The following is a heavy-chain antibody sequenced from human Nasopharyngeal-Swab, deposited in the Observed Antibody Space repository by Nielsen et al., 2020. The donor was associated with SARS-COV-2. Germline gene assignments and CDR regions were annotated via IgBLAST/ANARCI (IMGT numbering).Heavy chain of an antibody. CDR2: ISGADDST. Sequence: GESLKISCSASGFIFKNYAMNWVRQAPGRGLEWVSAISGADDSTKYADSVKGRFTISRDNAKNSLYLQMNSLRAEDTAVYYCARDGELLRFDYWGQGTLVTVSS. J-gene: IGHJ4*02. CDR3: ARDGELLRFDY. D-gene: IGHD1-26*01. V-gene: IGHV3-23*01. CDR1: GFIFKNYA.